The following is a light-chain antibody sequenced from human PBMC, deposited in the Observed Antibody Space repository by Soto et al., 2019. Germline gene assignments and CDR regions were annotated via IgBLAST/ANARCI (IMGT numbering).Light chain of an antibody. CDR2: AAS. V-gene: IGKV1-27*01. CDR1: QGIINY. J-gene: IGKJ5*01. Sequence: DIQMTQSPSSLSASVGDRVTITCRASQGIINYLAWYQQKPGKVPKLLIYAASTLQSGVPSRFSGSGSGTDFTLNISSLQPEDVATYYCQKYNSAPLAFGQGTRLEIK. CDR3: QKYNSAPLA.